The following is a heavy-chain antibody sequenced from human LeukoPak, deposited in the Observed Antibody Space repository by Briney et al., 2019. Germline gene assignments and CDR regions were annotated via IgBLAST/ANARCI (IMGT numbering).Heavy chain of an antibody. Sequence: GGSLRLSCAASGFTFSSYSMNWVRQAPGKGLEWVSSISSSSSYIYYADSVKGRFTISRDNAKNTVYLQINSLRADDTAVYYCARDGGFCGWGQGTLVTVSS. CDR3: ARDGGFCG. V-gene: IGHV3-21*01. CDR2: ISSSSSYI. CDR1: GFTFSSYS. D-gene: IGHD2-21*01. J-gene: IGHJ4*02.